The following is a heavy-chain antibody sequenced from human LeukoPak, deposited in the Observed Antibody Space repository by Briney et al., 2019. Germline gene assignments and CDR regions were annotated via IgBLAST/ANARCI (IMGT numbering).Heavy chain of an antibody. CDR1: GFSVSGNY. Sequence: GGSLRLSCVASGFSVSGNYMSWVRQAPGKGLAWVSVVFSGGRTYYADSVKGRFTISRDNPKNILYLQMNSLRAEDTAVYYCARDVGGIDYWGQGTLVTVSS. CDR3: ARDVGGIDY. CDR2: VFSGGRT. V-gene: IGHV3-66*01. D-gene: IGHD3-16*01. J-gene: IGHJ4*02.